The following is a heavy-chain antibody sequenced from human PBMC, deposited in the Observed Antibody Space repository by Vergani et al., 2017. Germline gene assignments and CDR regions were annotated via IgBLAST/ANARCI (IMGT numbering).Heavy chain of an antibody. J-gene: IGHJ4*02. CDR3: AKLPSGRIVGPLYYFDS. D-gene: IGHD1-26*01. CDR1: GFTFSSYG. Sequence: QVQLVESGGGVVQPGGSLRLSCAASGFTFSSYGMHWVRQAPGKGLEWVAFIRYDGSNKYYADSVKGRFTIFRDNSKNTLYLQMNSLRAEDTAVYYCAKLPSGRIVGPLYYFDSWGQGTLVTVSS. V-gene: IGHV3-30*02. CDR2: IRYDGSNK.